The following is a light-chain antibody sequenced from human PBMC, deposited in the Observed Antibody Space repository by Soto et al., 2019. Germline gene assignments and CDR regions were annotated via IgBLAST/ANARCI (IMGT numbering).Light chain of an antibody. J-gene: IGKJ1*01. CDR2: DAS. V-gene: IGKV3D-15*01. Sequence: EILMTQSPATLSVSPGERVTLSCRAGQGVTTNFAWYQQKPGQAPRLLIYDASSRATGIPDRFSGSGSGTEFTLTISSLQPDDFATYYCQQYNSYSRTFGQGTKVDIK. CDR3: QQYNSYSRT. CDR1: QGVTTN.